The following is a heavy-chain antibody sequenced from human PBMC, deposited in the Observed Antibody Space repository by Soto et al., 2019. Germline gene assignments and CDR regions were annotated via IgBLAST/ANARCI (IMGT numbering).Heavy chain of an antibody. V-gene: IGHV3-23*01. J-gene: IGHJ4*02. Sequence: GGSLRLSCAASGFTFSSYAMSWVRQAPGKGLEWVSAISGSGGSTYYADSVKGRFTISRDNSKNTLYLQMNSLRAEDTAVYYCAKGIPIAGGKRVYYFDYWGQGTLVTVSS. CDR3: AKGIPIAGGKRVYYFDY. CDR1: GFTFSSYA. D-gene: IGHD6-13*01. CDR2: ISGSGGST.